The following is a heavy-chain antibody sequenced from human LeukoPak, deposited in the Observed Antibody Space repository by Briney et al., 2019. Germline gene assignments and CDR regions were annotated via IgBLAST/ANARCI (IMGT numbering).Heavy chain of an antibody. J-gene: IGHJ3*02. Sequence: SETLSLTCTVSGGSISSYYWSWIRQPPGKGLVWIGYIYYSGSTNYNPSLKSRVTISVDTSKNQFSLKLSSVTAADTAVYYCARVSPVVITGAFDIWGQGTMVTVSS. CDR1: GGSISSYY. D-gene: IGHD3-22*01. V-gene: IGHV4-59*01. CDR2: IYYSGST. CDR3: ARVSPVVITGAFDI.